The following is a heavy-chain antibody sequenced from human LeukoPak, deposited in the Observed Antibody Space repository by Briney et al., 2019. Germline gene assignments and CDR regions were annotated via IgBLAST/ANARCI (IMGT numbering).Heavy chain of an antibody. Sequence: GGSLRLSCAASGFPLTRYWMRWVRQAPGKGVEWVANIKHDGIENYYVDSVRGRFPVSRDNAKNTLYLQLTSLRAWDTAMYYCATRGPIDYWGQGILVTVSS. CDR3: ATRGPIDY. V-gene: IGHV3-7*03. CDR2: IKHDGIEN. CDR1: GFPLTRYW. J-gene: IGHJ4*02.